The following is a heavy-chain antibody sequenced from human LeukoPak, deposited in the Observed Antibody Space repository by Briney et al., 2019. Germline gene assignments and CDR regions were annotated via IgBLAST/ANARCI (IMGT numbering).Heavy chain of an antibody. D-gene: IGHD1-26*01. Sequence: GGSLRLSCAASGFTFSDYYMSWIRQAPGKGLEWVSYISSSGSTIYYADSVKGRFTISRDNAKNSLYLQMNSLRAEDTAVYYCARVHKDWELRGEDYYFYMDVWGKGTMVTVSS. J-gene: IGHJ6*03. CDR2: ISSSGSTI. CDR3: ARVHKDWELRGEDYYFYMDV. CDR1: GFTFSDYY. V-gene: IGHV3-11*01.